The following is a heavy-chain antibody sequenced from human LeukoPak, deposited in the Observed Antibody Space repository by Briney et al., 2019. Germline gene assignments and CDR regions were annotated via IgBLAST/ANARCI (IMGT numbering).Heavy chain of an antibody. Sequence: GGSLRLSCAASGFTFSSYAMSWVRQAPGKGLEWVSAISGSESSTYYADSVKGRFTISRDNSKNTLYLQMNSLRAEDTAVYYCAKTTGGATHFDYWGQGTLVTVSS. V-gene: IGHV3-23*01. CDR2: ISGSESST. J-gene: IGHJ4*02. D-gene: IGHD1-26*01. CDR3: AKTTGGATHFDY. CDR1: GFTFSSYA.